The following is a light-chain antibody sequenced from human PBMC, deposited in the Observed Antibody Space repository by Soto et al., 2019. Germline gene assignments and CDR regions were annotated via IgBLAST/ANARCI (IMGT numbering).Light chain of an antibody. V-gene: IGKV3-11*01. CDR2: DAS. CDR3: QQRRDWPRT. J-gene: IGKJ2*01. Sequence: EIVLTQSPATLSLSPGDRATRSCSASQSISSYLAWYQQKPGQAPRLLFYDASIRAAGIPARFSGRGSGTDVPLTLSSLEPEDLAVYYCQQRRDWPRTVGRGTKLEIK. CDR1: QSISSY.